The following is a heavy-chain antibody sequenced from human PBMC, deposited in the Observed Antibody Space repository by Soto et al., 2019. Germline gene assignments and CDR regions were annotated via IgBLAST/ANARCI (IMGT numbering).Heavy chain of an antibody. CDR2: IQSGGST. J-gene: IGHJ6*03. D-gene: IGHD2-15*01. V-gene: IGHV3-66*01. CDR3: TRDDFHCNGVRCYGVPMDV. Sequence: EVQLGESGGDLVQPGGSLRLSCAASGFSVNSKYMSWVRQAPGKGLEWVSLIQSGGSTYYAGSVKGRFTISRDFSENTLCVQMDSLRVEDKAVYDWTRDDFHCNGVRCYGVPMDVWGKGTTVTGSS. CDR1: GFSVNSKY.